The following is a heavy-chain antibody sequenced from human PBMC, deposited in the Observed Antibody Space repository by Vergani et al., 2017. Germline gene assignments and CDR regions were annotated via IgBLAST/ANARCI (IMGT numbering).Heavy chain of an antibody. V-gene: IGHV4-4*09. CDR3: ARSGIGIAMYYFDY. Sequence: QVQLQESGPGLVKPSETLSLTCTVSGGSISSYYWSWIRQPPGKGLEWIGYIYTSGSTNYNPSLKSRVTISVATSKNQFSLKLSSVTAADTAVYYCARSGIGIAMYYFDYWGQGTLVTVSS. D-gene: IGHD6-13*01. CDR1: GGSISSYY. J-gene: IGHJ4*02. CDR2: IYTSGST.